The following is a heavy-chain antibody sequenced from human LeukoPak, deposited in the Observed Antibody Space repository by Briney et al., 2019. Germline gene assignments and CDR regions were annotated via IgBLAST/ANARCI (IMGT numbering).Heavy chain of an antibody. Sequence: GGSVRLSCAASGYTFSSYYMSWVRQAPGKGLEWVSVIYSGGSTYYADSVKGRFTISRDNSKNTLYLQMNSLRAEDTAVYYCARGVGGSYSYAYWGQGTLVTVSS. J-gene: IGHJ4*02. CDR3: ARGVGGSYSYAY. V-gene: IGHV3-53*01. CDR1: GYTFSSYY. CDR2: IYSGGST. D-gene: IGHD1-26*01.